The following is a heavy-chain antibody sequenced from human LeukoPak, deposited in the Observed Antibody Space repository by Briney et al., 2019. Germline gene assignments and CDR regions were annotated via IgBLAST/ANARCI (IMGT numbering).Heavy chain of an antibody. J-gene: IGHJ4*02. D-gene: IGHD4-17*01. CDR2: ISSSSSYI. CDR1: GFTFSSYS. Sequence: GGSLRLSCAASGFTFSSYSMTWVRQAPGKGLEWVSPISSSSSYIYYADSVKGRFTISRDNAKNSLYLQMNSLRAEDTAVYYCARGATVTNIPDYWGQGTLVTVSS. V-gene: IGHV3-21*01. CDR3: ARGATVTNIPDY.